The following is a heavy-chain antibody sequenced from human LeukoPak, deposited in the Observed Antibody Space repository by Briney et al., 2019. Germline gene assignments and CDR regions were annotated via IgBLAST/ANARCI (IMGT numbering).Heavy chain of an antibody. D-gene: IGHD6-13*01. CDR1: GGSFSGYY. J-gene: IGHJ6*04. Sequence: SETLSLTCAVYGGSFSGYYWSWIRQPPGKGLEWIGEINHSGSTNYNPSLKSRVTISVDTSNNQISLKVASVTAADTAVYYCARVGGYSSPPSVWGKGTTVTVSS. V-gene: IGHV4-34*01. CDR3: ARVGGYSSPPSV. CDR2: INHSGST.